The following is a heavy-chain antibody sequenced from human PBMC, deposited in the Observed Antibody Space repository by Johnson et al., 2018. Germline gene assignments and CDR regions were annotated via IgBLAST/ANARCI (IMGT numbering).Heavy chain of an antibody. Sequence: QVQLQQWGAGLLKPPETXSLTCAVYGGSFSAYYWSWIRQPPGKGLEWIGEINHSGSTNYNPSLKSRVTISVDTSKNQFSLNLSAVTAADTAVYYCARGWSSSWAHYYYYMDVWGKGTTVTVSS. J-gene: IGHJ6*03. CDR1: GGSFSAYY. V-gene: IGHV4-34*01. CDR2: INHSGST. D-gene: IGHD6-13*01. CDR3: ARGWSSSWAHYYYYMDV.